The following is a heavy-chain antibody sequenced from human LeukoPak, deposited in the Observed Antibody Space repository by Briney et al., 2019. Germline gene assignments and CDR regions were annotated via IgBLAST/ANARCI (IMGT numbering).Heavy chain of an antibody. CDR2: ISGSGGST. V-gene: IGHV3-23*01. CDR3: AKDLGVGDYGGNYFDY. CDR1: GFTFSSYA. D-gene: IGHD4-23*01. Sequence: GGSLRLSCAASGFTFSSYAMSWVRQAPGKGLEWVSAISGSGGSTYYADSVKGRFTISRDNSKNTLYLQMNSLRAEDTAVYYCAKDLGVGDYGGNYFDYWGQGTLVTASS. J-gene: IGHJ4*02.